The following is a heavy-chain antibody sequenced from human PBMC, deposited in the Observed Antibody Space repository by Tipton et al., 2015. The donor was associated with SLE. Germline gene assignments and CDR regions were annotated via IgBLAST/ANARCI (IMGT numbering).Heavy chain of an antibody. CDR1: GFTITDYA. CDR2: IWYDGITK. V-gene: IGHV3-33*03. CDR3: AKGRVGTPTD. Sequence: SLRLSCAASGFTITDYAMHWVRQAPGEGLEWAAVIWYDGITKYYVDSVKGRFTISRDKSKNTLYLEMNSLRDEDTAVYICAKGRVGTPTDWGQRTLVTVSS. J-gene: IGHJ4*02.